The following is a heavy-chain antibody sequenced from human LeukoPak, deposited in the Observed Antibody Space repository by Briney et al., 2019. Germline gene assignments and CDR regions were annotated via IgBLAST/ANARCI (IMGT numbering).Heavy chain of an antibody. D-gene: IGHD1-1*01. Sequence: GGSLRLSCVASGFTFSTYWMHWVRQAPGEGLVWVSRINGDGTETTYADSVKGRLSVSRDNAKSTQYLQMNSLRVEDTAVYYCPRGWIMGGRTEVALEYWGQGILVTVSS. J-gene: IGHJ4*02. V-gene: IGHV3-74*01. CDR2: INGDGTET. CDR3: PRGWIMGGRTEVALEY. CDR1: GFTFSTYW.